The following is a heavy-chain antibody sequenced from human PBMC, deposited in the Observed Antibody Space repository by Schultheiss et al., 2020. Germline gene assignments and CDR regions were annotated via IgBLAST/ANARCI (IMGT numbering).Heavy chain of an antibody. V-gene: IGHV4-31*03. J-gene: IGHJ4*02. CDR1: GGSISSVDYY. Sequence: SETLSLTCSVSGGSISSVDYYWSWIRQLPGKGLEWVGYIYYSGSTYYNPSLKSRLTISLDTSKNQFSLNLSSVTAADTAVYYCARDKGYSPDYWGQGTLVNVSS. D-gene: IGHD5-18*01. CDR3: ARDKGYSPDY. CDR2: IYYSGST.